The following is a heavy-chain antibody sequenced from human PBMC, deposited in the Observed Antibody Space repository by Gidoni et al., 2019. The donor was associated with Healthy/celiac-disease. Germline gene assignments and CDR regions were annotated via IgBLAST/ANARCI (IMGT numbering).Heavy chain of an antibody. CDR1: GGSISSSSYY. Sequence: QLQLQESGPGLVKPSETLSLTCTVSGGSISSSSYYWGWIRQPPGKGLEWIGSIYYSGSTYYNPSLKSRVTISVDTSKNQFSLKLSSVTAADTAVYYCARLPTIAARPEVTFLFDYWGQGTLVTVSS. D-gene: IGHD6-6*01. J-gene: IGHJ4*02. CDR2: IYYSGST. V-gene: IGHV4-39*01. CDR3: ARLPTIAARPEVTFLFDY.